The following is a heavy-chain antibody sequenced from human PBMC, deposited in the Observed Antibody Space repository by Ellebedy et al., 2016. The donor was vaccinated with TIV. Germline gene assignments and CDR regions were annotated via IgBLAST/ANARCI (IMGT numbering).Heavy chain of an antibody. J-gene: IGHJ4*02. D-gene: IGHD3-22*01. CDR1: GYTFTGYY. Sequence: ASVKVSCXASGYTFTGYYMHWVRQAPGQGLEWMGWINPNSGGTNYAQKFQGRVSMTRDTSISTAYMELSRLRSDDTAVYYCARSVGLGVVNYWGQGTLVTVSS. V-gene: IGHV1-2*02. CDR2: INPNSGGT. CDR3: ARSVGLGVVNY.